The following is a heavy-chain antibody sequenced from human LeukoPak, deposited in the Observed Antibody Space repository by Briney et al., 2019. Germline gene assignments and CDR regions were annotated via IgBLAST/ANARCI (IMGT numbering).Heavy chain of an antibody. CDR2: ISSNGGST. CDR1: GFTFSSYA. V-gene: IGHV3-64*01. D-gene: IGHD6-13*01. CDR3: ARAESTGYSSSSFGY. J-gene: IGHJ4*02. Sequence: GGSLRLSCAASGFTFSSYAMHWVRQAPGKGLESVSAISSNGGSTYYANSVKGRFTISRDNSKNTLYLQMGSLRAEDMAVYYCARAESTGYSSSSFGYWGQGTLVTVSS.